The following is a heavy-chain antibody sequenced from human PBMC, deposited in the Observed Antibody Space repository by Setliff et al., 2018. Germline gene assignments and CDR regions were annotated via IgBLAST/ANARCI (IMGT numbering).Heavy chain of an antibody. V-gene: IGHV1-69*05. D-gene: IGHD6-19*01. CDR1: GATFSSYG. Sequence: GASVKVSCKASGATFSSYGISWVRQAPGQGLEWMGGTIPMFGTTNYAQNIQGRVTLTTDTPTSTAYMELRSLRSDDTAVYYCARSPPNRGSGSGWYGDFWGQGTLVTVSS. J-gene: IGHJ4*02. CDR3: ARSPPNRGSGSGWYGDF. CDR2: TIPMFGTT.